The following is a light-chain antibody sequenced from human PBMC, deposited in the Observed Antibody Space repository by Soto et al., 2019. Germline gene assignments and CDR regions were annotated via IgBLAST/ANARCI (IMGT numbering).Light chain of an antibody. V-gene: IGKV3-15*01. CDR3: QQYNNWPRT. CDR1: QSVSSD. Sequence: IEMTQSPATLSVSPGERATLSCRASQSVSSDLAWYQQKPGQAPRLLFYGASARATDIPARFSGSGSGTKFTLTISSLQSEDFAVYYCQQYNNWPRTFGPGTKVDIK. CDR2: GAS. J-gene: IGKJ3*01.